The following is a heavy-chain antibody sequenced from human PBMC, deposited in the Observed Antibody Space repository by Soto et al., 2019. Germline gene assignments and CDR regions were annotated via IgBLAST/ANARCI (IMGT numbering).Heavy chain of an antibody. V-gene: IGHV1-18*04. J-gene: IGHJ4*02. CDR1: GYTFTSYG. D-gene: IGHD5-18*01. CDR3: ARRGGYSYAEFDY. Sequence: ASVKVSCKASGYTFTSYGISWVRNAPGQGLEWMEWISAYNGCTYYAQKLQGRVTMTTDTSTSTPYMELRSLRSDDTAVYYCARRGGYSYAEFDYWGPG. CDR2: ISAYNGCT.